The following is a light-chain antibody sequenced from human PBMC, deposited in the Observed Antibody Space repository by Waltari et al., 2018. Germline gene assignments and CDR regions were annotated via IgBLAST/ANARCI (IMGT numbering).Light chain of an antibody. CDR3: QQTASAPIT. J-gene: IGKJ1*01. CDR1: QNIFNY. Sequence: DIQMTQSPSSLSASVGDRVTITCRASQNIFNYLYWYHQKPGKAPKPLISSASILQSGVPYRFGGSGFGTDFALTITGLQPEDFGTYYCQQTASAPITFGRGTKVDIK. CDR2: SAS. V-gene: IGKV1-39*01.